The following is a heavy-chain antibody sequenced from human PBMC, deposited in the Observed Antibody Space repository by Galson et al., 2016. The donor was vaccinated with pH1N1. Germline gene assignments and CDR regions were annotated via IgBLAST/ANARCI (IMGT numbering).Heavy chain of an antibody. CDR3: ARDHDFGDSDPSHYYYGMDV. V-gene: IGHV3-7*01. J-gene: IGHJ6*02. CDR1: GFSFSNYL. D-gene: IGHD4-17*01. Sequence: SLRLSCAASGFSFSNYLMSWVRQAPGKGLEWVANIKQDGSEKYYVDSVKGRFTISRDNAKNSLYLQMSSLRSEDTAVDYCARDHDFGDSDPSHYYYGMDVWGQGTTVTVSS. CDR2: IKQDGSEK.